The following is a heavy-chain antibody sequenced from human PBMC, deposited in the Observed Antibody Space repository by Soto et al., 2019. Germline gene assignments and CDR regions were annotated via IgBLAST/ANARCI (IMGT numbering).Heavy chain of an antibody. CDR3: TTDPSGIFGVVISMGWDLVVI. J-gene: IGHJ3*02. CDR1: GFTFSNAW. CDR2: IKSKTDGGTT. D-gene: IGHD3-3*01. V-gene: IGHV3-15*07. Sequence: GGSLRLSCAASGFTFSNAWMNWVRQAPGKGLEWVGRIKSKTDGGTTDYAAPVKGRFTISRDDSKNTLYLQMNSLKTEDTAVYYCTTDPSGIFGVVISMGWDLVVIWGQGTMITVSS.